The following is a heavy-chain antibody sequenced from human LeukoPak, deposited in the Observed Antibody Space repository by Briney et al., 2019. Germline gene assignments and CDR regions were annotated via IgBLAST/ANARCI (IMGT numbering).Heavy chain of an antibody. V-gene: IGHV4-31*03. CDR1: GGSISSGGYY. Sequence: PSETLSLTCTVSGGSISSGGYYWSWIRQHPGKGLEWIGYIYYSGSTYYNPSLKSRVTISVDTSKNQFSLKLSSVTAADTAVYYCARGRTVGDWFDPRGQGTLVTVSS. CDR2: IYYSGST. CDR3: ARGRTVGDWFDP. J-gene: IGHJ5*02.